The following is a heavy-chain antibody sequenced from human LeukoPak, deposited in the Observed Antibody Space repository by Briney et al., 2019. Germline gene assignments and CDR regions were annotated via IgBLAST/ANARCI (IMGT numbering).Heavy chain of an antibody. J-gene: IGHJ4*02. D-gene: IGHD3-10*01. V-gene: IGHV1-69*05. CDR1: GGTFSSYA. CDR3: ATPRKYYGSGSYSVNFDY. Sequence: ASVKVSCKASGGTFSSYAISWVRQAPGQGLEWIGRIIPIFCTANYAQKFQGRVTITTDESTSTAYMELSSLRSEDTAVYYCATPRKYYGSGSYSVNFDYWGQGTLVTVSS. CDR2: IIPIFCTA.